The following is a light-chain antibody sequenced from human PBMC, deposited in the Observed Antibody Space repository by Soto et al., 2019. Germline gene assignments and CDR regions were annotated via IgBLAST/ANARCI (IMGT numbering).Light chain of an antibody. CDR3: QQRTDLPMT. CDR2: GPS. J-gene: IGKJ5*01. V-gene: IGKV3-11*01. Sequence: EIVLTQSPATLSLSPGERATLSCRASQSVSSYLAWYQQRPGQAPRPLIYGPSNRATGIPARFSGSGSGTDFTLAISSLEAEDFAVYCCQQRTDLPMTFGQGTRLEIK. CDR1: QSVSSY.